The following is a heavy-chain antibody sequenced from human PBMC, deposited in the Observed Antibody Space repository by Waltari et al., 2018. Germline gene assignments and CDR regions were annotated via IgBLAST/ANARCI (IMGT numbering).Heavy chain of an antibody. Sequence: QVQLQESGPGLVKPSETLSLTCAVSGYSISSGYYWGWIRQPPGKGLEWIGSIYHSGSTYYNPSLKSRVTISVDTSKNQFSLKLSSVTAADTAVYYCARHRGIFGVVIIGWGQGTQVIVSS. CDR1: GYSISSGYY. CDR2: IYHSGST. CDR3: ARHRGIFGVVIIG. V-gene: IGHV4-38-2*01. D-gene: IGHD3-3*01. J-gene: IGHJ4*02.